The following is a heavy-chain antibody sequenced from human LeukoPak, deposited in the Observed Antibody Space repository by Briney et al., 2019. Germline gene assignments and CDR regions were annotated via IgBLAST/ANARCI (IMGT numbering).Heavy chain of an antibody. Sequence: PGGPLRLSCAASGFTVSSNYMSWVRQAPGKGLEWVSVIYSGGSTYYADSVKGRFTISRDNSKNTLYLQMNSLRAEDTAVYYCARATYYYDSSGYYYPDYWGQGTLVTVSS. CDR1: GFTVSSNY. CDR2: IYSGGST. V-gene: IGHV3-53*01. D-gene: IGHD3-22*01. J-gene: IGHJ4*02. CDR3: ARATYYYDSSGYYYPDY.